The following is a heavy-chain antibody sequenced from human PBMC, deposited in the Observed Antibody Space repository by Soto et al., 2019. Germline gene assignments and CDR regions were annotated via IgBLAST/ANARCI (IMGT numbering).Heavy chain of an antibody. CDR3: ARMSGYDYEPYFDY. CDR1: GGSISSYY. Sequence: SETLSLTCTVSGGSISSYYWSWIRQPPGKGLEWIGYIYYSGSTNYNPSLKSRVTISVDTSKNQFSLKLSSVTAADTAVYYCARMSGYDYEPYFDYWGQGTLVTVSS. V-gene: IGHV4-59*01. J-gene: IGHJ4*02. CDR2: IYYSGST. D-gene: IGHD5-12*01.